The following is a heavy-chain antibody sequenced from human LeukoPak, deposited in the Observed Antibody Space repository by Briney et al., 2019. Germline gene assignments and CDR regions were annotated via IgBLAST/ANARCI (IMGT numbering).Heavy chain of an antibody. V-gene: IGHV3-21*01. D-gene: IGHD2-2*01. CDR1: GFTFSLYS. J-gene: IGHJ4*02. Sequence: GGSLRLSCVASGFTFSLYSMSWVRQAPGKGLEWVSFISRDSGDTYHTDSVKGRFTISRDNAKNTMYLQMNSLRVEDTAVYYCARDLPAALDWDQGTVVTVSS. CDR3: ARDLPAALD. CDR2: ISRDSGDT.